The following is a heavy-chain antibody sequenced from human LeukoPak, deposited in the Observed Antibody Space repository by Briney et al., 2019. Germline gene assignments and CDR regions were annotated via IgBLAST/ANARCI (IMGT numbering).Heavy chain of an antibody. V-gene: IGHV3-23*01. J-gene: IGHJ4*02. D-gene: IGHD1-26*01. CDR3: ARDQDYSGSYPSDY. Sequence: GGSLRLSCAASGFTFSSYAMSWVRQAPGKGLEWVSAISGSGGSTYYADSVKGRFTISRDNSKNTLYLQMNSLRAEDTAVYFCARDQDYSGSYPSDYWGQGTLVTVSS. CDR1: GFTFSSYA. CDR2: ISGSGGST.